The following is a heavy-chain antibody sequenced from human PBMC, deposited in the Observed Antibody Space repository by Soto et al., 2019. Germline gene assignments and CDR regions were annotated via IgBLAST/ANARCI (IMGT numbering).Heavy chain of an antibody. CDR1: GGSISSSSYY. J-gene: IGHJ4*02. D-gene: IGHD6-13*01. V-gene: IGHV4-39*01. CDR2: IYYSGST. Sequence: PSETLSLTCTVSGGSISSSSYYWGWIRQPPGKGLEWIGSIYYSGSTYYNPSLKSRVTISVDTSKNQFSLKLRSVTAADTAVFYCSISLQGYSSSQIDYWGQGTLVTVSS. CDR3: SISLQGYSSSQIDY.